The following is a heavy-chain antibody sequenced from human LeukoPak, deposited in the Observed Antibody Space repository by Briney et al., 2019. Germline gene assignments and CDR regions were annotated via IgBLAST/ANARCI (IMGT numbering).Heavy chain of an antibody. J-gene: IGHJ6*04. V-gene: IGHV1-69*06. CDR2: IIPIFGTA. CDR1: GCTFSSYA. D-gene: IGHD6-13*01. Sequence: SVKASCKASGCTFSSYAISWVRQAPGQGLEWMGGIIPIFGTANYAQKFQGRVTITADKSTSTAYMELSSLRSEDTAVYYCARVAAADSFGMDVWGKGTTVTVSS. CDR3: ARVAAADSFGMDV.